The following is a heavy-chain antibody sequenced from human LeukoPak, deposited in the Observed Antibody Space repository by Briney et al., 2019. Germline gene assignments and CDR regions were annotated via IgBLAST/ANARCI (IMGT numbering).Heavy chain of an antibody. CDR2: IKSKTDGGTT. CDR3: TTCGGDCPYYFDY. J-gene: IGHJ4*02. CDR1: GFTFSNAW. Sequence: PGGSLRPSCAASGFTFSNAWMSWVRQAPGKGLEWVGRIKSKTDGGTTDYAAPVKGRFTISRDDSKNTLYLQMNSLKTEDTAVYYCTTCGGDCPYYFDYWGQGTLVTVSS. V-gene: IGHV3-15*01. D-gene: IGHD2-21*02.